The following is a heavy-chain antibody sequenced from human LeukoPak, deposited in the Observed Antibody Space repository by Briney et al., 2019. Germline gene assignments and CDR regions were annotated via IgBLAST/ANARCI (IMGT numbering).Heavy chain of an antibody. J-gene: IGHJ4*02. V-gene: IGHV3-23*01. CDR3: AKATGIFSSRCPDY. D-gene: IGHD2-21*01. CDR1: GFTFSNYA. Sequence: GGSLRLSCVASGFTFSNYAMSWVRQAPGKGLEWVSTISASSGNTYYVESVKGRFAISRDVSENTLYLQMNSLRAEDTAIYYCAKATGIFSSRCPDYWGPGTLVTVSS. CDR2: ISASSGNT.